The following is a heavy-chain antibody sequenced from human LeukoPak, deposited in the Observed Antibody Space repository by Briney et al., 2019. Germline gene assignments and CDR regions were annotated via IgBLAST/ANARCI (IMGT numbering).Heavy chain of an antibody. CDR2: INHSGST. D-gene: IGHD6-13*01. V-gene: IGHV4-34*01. J-gene: IGHJ4*02. CDR1: GGSFSDYY. CDR3: ARGGGSSWYVDY. Sequence: LETLSLTCAVYGGSFSDYYWSWIRQPPGKGLEWIGEINHSGSTDCSPSLKSRVTISVDTSKNQFSLKLSSVTAADTAVYYCARGGGSSWYVDYWGQGTLVTVSS.